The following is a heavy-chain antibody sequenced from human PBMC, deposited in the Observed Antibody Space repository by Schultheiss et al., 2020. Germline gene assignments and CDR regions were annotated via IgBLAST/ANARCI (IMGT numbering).Heavy chain of an antibody. J-gene: IGHJ6*02. V-gene: IGHV2-26*01. D-gene: IGHD3-3*01. CDR1: GFSLSNARMG. CDR2: IFSNDEK. Sequence: SGPTLVKPTETLTLTCTVSGFSLSNARMGVSWIRQPPGKALEWLAHIFSNDEKSYSTSLKSRLTISKDTSKSQVVLTMTNMDPVDTATYYCARGYDFWTGPSNYGMDVWGQGTTVTVSS. CDR3: ARGYDFWTGPSNYGMDV.